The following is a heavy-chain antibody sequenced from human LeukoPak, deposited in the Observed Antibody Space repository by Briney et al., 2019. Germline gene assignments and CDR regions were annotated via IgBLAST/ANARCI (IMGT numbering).Heavy chain of an antibody. CDR3: ARVLYYYDSSGRIGAFDI. CDR2: ISAYNGNT. CDR1: GYIFTDYY. J-gene: IGHJ3*02. D-gene: IGHD3-22*01. Sequence: ASVKVSCKASGYIFTDYYMHWVRQAPGQGLEWMGWISAYNGNTNYAQKLQGRVTMTTDTSTSTAYMELRSLRSDDTAVYYCARVLYYYDSSGRIGAFDIWGQGTMVTVSS. V-gene: IGHV1-18*04.